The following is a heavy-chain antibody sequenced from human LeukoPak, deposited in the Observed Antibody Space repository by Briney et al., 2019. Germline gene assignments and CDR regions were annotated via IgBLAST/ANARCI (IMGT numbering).Heavy chain of an antibody. Sequence: GGSLRLSCVASGFPFSSYWMTWVRQAPGKGLEWVANIKQDGSKKSYVDSVKGRFTISRDNAKNSLYLQMNSLRAEDTAVYYCAREDSSGYYFGGGAFDIWGQGTMVTVSS. CDR3: AREDSSGYYFGGGAFDI. V-gene: IGHV3-7*01. D-gene: IGHD3-22*01. CDR1: GFPFSSYW. CDR2: IKQDGSKK. J-gene: IGHJ3*02.